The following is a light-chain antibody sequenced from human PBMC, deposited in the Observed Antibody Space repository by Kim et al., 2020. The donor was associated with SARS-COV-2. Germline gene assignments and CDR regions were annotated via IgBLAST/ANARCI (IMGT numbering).Light chain of an antibody. Sequence: QSVLTQPPSASGTPGQRVTISCSGRTSNIGRNTVNWYQQPPGTAPKLLIYSNNERPSGVPDRFSGSKSGTSASLAISGLQSEDEADYYCAAWDDSLKGVVFGGGTQMTVL. CDR2: SNN. V-gene: IGLV1-44*01. J-gene: IGLJ2*01. CDR3: AAWDDSLKGVV. CDR1: TSNIGRNT.